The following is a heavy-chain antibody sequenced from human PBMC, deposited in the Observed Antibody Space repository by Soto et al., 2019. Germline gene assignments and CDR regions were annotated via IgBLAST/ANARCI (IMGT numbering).Heavy chain of an antibody. CDR1: GFTFSHRY. D-gene: IGHD3-16*01. CDR3: TIEGAYPGPDFDY. CDR2: TKNKANSFTT. Sequence: GRSLSPSSAAPGFTFSHRYMVGVRQAPGKGLEWVGRTKNKANSFTTEYAASVKGRFTISRDDSRNSVYLQMNSLKTDDTAVYYCTIEGAYPGPDFDYWGQGTLVTVSS. J-gene: IGHJ4*02. V-gene: IGHV3-72*01.